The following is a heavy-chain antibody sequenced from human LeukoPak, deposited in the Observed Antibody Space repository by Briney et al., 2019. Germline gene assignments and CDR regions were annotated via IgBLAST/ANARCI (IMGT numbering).Heavy chain of an antibody. J-gene: IGHJ4*02. CDR3: ARGTGTTVSPDY. CDR2: MNAYSGNT. CDR1: GYTFTSYG. Sequence: ASVKVSCKASGYTFTSYGISWVRQAPGQGLEWMGWMNAYSGNTSYAQKLQGRVTMTRDTSTSTAYMELRRLRSDDPGVYYCARGTGTTVSPDYWGKGTLVTVSS. V-gene: IGHV1-18*01. D-gene: IGHD1-7*01.